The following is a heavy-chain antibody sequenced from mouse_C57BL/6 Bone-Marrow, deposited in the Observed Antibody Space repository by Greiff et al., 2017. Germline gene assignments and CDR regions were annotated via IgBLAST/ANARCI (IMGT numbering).Heavy chain of an antibody. Sequence: EVQLVESGGGLVKPGGSLKLSCAASGFTFSSYAMSWVRQPPEKRLEWVATISDGGSYTYYPDTVKGRFTISRYNDKNNLYLQMSHLKSEDTAMYYCAREGYHSNPYFDYWGQGTTLTVSS. V-gene: IGHV5-4*01. CDR1: GFTFSSYA. D-gene: IGHD2-5*01. CDR2: ISDGGSYT. J-gene: IGHJ2*01. CDR3: AREGYHSNPYFDY.